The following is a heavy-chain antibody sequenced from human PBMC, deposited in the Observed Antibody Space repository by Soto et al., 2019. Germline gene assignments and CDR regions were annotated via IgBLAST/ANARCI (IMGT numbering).Heavy chain of an antibody. CDR2: INPNSGGT. V-gene: IGHV1-2*04. J-gene: IGHJ6*02. CDR1: GYTFTGYY. D-gene: IGHD3-10*01. CDR3: ARDLGIVVRGDDTLNYYYYYGMDV. Sequence: QVQLVQSGAEVKKPGASVKVSCKASGYTFTGYYMHWVRQAPGQGLEWMGWINPNSGGTNYAQKFQGWVTMTRDTSISTAYMELSRLRSDDTAVYYCARDLGIVVRGDDTLNYYYYYGMDVWGQGTTVTVSS.